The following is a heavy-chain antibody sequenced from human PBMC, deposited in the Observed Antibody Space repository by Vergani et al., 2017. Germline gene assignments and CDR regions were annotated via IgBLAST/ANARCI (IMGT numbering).Heavy chain of an antibody. J-gene: IGHJ6*04. CDR1: GFSFSNFW. D-gene: IGHD3-22*01. Sequence: EVQLVESGGGLVQPGGSLRLSCTASGFSFSNFWMTWVRQAPGRGLEWVANIKKDGSEENFVDSVRGRFKISRDNSKNTLYLQMNSLRAEDTAVYYCAKDHPYDSSGYYYVGGASEGNVWGKGTTVTVSS. CDR3: AKDHPYDSSGYYYVGGASEGNV. CDR2: IKKDGSEE. V-gene: IGHV3-7*03.